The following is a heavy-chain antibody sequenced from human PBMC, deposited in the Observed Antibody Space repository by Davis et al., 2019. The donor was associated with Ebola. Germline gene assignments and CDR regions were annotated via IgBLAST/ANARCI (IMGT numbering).Heavy chain of an antibody. J-gene: IGHJ3*02. CDR2: INPNDVRT. CDR3: TTPGGQDSGYDVFDI. CDR1: RYTFTNYY. V-gene: IGHV1-46*03. Sequence: SVNVPCKASRYTFTNYYMHWVRQAPGQRLKWMGMINPNDVRTIYAQKFQGRVTVTRDTSTTTVYMDLSSLRSEDTALYYCTTPGGQDSGYDVFDIWGQGTMVTVSS. D-gene: IGHD5-12*01.